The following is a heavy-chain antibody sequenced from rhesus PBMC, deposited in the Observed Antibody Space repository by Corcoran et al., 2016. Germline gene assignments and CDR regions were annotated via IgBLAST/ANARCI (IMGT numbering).Heavy chain of an antibody. D-gene: IGHD3-22*01. Sequence: QVQLQESGPGLVKPSETLSLTCAVSGGSISSNYWSWLRPPPGTGLEWIGRIYGSGGSTDYNPSLKSRVTISTDTSQNQFSLKLSSVTAADTAVYYCARNYGDAFDFWGQGLRVTVSS. CDR1: GGSISSNY. V-gene: IGHV4-160*01. CDR3: ARNYGDAFDF. CDR2: IYGSGGST. J-gene: IGHJ3*01.